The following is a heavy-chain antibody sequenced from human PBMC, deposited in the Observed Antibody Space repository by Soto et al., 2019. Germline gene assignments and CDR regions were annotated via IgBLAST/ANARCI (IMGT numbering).Heavy chain of an antibody. V-gene: IGHV4-34*01. CDR3: ARGPRNYDYIILGKTKARSYYMDV. J-gene: IGHJ6*03. Sequence: PSETLSLTCAVYGGSFSGYYWGWIRQPPGKGLERIGGINHSGSTNYNPSLKSRVTISVDTSKNQFSLKLSSVTAADTAVYYCARGPRNYDYIILGKTKARSYYMDVWGKGTTVTVSS. D-gene: IGHD3-16*01. CDR1: GGSFSGYY. CDR2: INHSGST.